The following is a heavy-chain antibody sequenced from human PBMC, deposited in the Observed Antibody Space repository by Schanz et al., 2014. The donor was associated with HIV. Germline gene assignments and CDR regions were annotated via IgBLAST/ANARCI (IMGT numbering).Heavy chain of an antibody. CDR3: ANGPGHLQHTDDYSGIDV. Sequence: QVQLVESGGGVVQPGRSLRLSCAASGFTFSSYGMHWVRQAPGKGLEWVAVIWYDGSNKYYADSVKGRFTISRDNSKNARDPQKNRLTAEGTADYYWANGPGHLQHTDDYSGIDVWGQGTTVTVSS. CDR2: IWYDGSNK. CDR1: GFTFSSYG. V-gene: IGHV3-33*06. J-gene: IGHJ6*02. D-gene: IGHD3-3*01.